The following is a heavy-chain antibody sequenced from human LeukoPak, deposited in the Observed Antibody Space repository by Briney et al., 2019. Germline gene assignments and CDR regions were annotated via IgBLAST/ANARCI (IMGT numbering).Heavy chain of an antibody. J-gene: IGHJ6*03. CDR1: GYTFNSYD. D-gene: IGHD3-3*01. CDR2: MNPNSGNT. CDR3: ARLAYYDFWSGYLSPYYYMDV. V-gene: IGHV1-8*01. Sequence: ASVKVSCKASGYTFNSYDINWVRQATGQGLEWMGWMNPNSGNTGYAQKFQGRVTITRNTSISTAYMELSSLRSEDTAVYYCARLAYYDFWSGYLSPYYYMDVWDKGTTVTVSS.